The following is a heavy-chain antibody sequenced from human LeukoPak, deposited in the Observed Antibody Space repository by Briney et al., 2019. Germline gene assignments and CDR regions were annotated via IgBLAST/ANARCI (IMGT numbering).Heavy chain of an antibody. CDR3: ARGSRRLADFHY. V-gene: IGHV4-39*02. CDR2: IYYSGST. CDR1: GGSISSGSYY. Sequence: PSETLSLTCTVSGGSISSGSYYWGWIRQPPGKGLEWIGSIYYSGSTYYNPSLKSRVTISVDTSKNHFSLKLSSVTAADTAVYYCARGSRRLADFHYWGQGTLVTVSS. D-gene: IGHD6-19*01. J-gene: IGHJ4*02.